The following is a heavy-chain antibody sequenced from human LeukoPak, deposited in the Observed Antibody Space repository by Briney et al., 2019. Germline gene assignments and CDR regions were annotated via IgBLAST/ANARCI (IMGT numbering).Heavy chain of an antibody. D-gene: IGHD1-7*01. V-gene: IGHV3-30*02. CDR3: ARAHNWKYGSFDF. CDR1: GFTFSSYG. CDR2: IRYDGSNK. J-gene: IGHJ4*02. Sequence: PGGSLRLSCAASGFTFSSYGMHWVRQAPGKGLEWVAFIRYDGSNKYYADSVKGRFTISRDNSKNTLYLQMKSLRAEDTAVYYCARAHNWKYGSFDFWGQGTLVTVSS.